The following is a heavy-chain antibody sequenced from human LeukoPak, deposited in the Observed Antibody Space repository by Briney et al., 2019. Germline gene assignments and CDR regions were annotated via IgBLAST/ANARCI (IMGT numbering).Heavy chain of an antibody. J-gene: IGHJ4*02. CDR2: IYYSGST. Sequence: PSETLSLTCTVSGGSISSYYWGWIRQPPGKGLEWIGYIYYSGSTNYNPSLKSRVTISVDTSKNQFSLKLSSVTAADTAVYYCARGTYYYGSGSYLDYWGQGTLVTVSS. CDR3: ARGTYYYGSGSYLDY. CDR1: GGSISSYY. D-gene: IGHD3-10*01. V-gene: IGHV4-59*01.